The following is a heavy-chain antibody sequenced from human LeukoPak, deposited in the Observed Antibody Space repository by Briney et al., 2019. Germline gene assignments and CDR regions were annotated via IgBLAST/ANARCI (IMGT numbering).Heavy chain of an antibody. V-gene: IGHV4-59*01. Sequence: SETLSLTCTVSGASISSYYWTWIRQSPGKGLEWIGYIYDSGDTNYNASLRTRVTISRDTSQNRISLKVRSVTAADTAIYYCARRARATGGGDYFDYWGQGTLVTVSS. CDR2: IYDSGDT. D-gene: IGHD2-15*01. CDR1: GASISSYY. J-gene: IGHJ4*02. CDR3: ARRARATGGGDYFDY.